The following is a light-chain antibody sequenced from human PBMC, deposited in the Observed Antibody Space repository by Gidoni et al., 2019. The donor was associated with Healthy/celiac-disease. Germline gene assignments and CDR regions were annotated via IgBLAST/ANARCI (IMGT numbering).Light chain of an antibody. J-gene: IGKJ4*01. CDR1: QIVSSSY. CDR2: GAS. CDR3: QQYGSSPRT. V-gene: IGKV3-20*01. Sequence: EIVLTQSPGTLSLSPGERATLSCRASQIVSSSYLAWYPQKPGQAPRLLLYGASSRATGIPDRFSGSGSGTDFTLTISRLEPEDFAVYYCQQYGSSPRTFXGXTKVEIK.